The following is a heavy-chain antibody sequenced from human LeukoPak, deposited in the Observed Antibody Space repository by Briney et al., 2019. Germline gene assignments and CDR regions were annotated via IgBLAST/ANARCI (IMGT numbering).Heavy chain of an antibody. Sequence: GGSLRLSCAASGFTVGNNYMGWVRQAPGKGLEWVSFVYSGGSAYYADSVKGRFTISRDNSKNTLYLQMNSLRAEDTAVYYCARGVTTVTTWGQGTLVTVSS. V-gene: IGHV3-66*01. J-gene: IGHJ5*02. CDR2: VYSGGSA. D-gene: IGHD4-17*01. CDR3: ARGVTTVTT. CDR1: GFTVGNNY.